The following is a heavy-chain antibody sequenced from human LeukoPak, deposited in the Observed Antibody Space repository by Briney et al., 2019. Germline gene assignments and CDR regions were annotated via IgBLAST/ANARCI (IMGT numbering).Heavy chain of an antibody. CDR1: GYTFTGYY. Sequence: ASVNVSCKTSGYTFTGYYMYWVRQAPGQGLEWLGWINPHSGATNYARKFQGRVTMTRDTSITTVYMELTWLRSDDTAVYYCARAHRTPVAGPTAPRGFDDWGQGTLATVSS. D-gene: IGHD1-1*01. CDR2: INPHSGAT. CDR3: ARAHRTPVAGPTAPRGFDD. V-gene: IGHV1-2*02. J-gene: IGHJ4*02.